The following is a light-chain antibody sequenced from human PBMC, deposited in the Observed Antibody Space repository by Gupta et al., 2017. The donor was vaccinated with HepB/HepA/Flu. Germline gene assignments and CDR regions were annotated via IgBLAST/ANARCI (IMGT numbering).Light chain of an antibody. J-gene: IGKJ1*01. CDR2: RAA. CDR3: QQDYAYPWT. CDR1: EGIGDW. Sequence: DIQMSQSPSTLSASVGDRVTITCRASEGIGDWVAWYQQKPGNAPKLLIYRAASLETGVPSRFSGSRSGTEFTLTISSLQPDDFAVYYCQQDYAYPWTFGPGTKVDFK. V-gene: IGKV1-5*03.